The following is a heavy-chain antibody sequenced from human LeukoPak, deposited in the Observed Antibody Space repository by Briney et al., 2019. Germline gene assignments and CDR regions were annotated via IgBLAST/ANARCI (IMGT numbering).Heavy chain of an antibody. J-gene: IGHJ4*02. V-gene: IGHV4-38-2*01. CDR1: GYALSSGYY. Sequence: SETLSLTXAVSGYALSSGYYWGWIRQPPGKGLEWIGTIYHSGITYYNPSLQSRVTISVDTSKNQFSLKVSSVTAADTALYYCARLYKSQASTTFDYRGQGTLVTVSS. D-gene: IGHD3-10*01. CDR3: ARLYKSQASTTFDY. CDR2: IYHSGIT.